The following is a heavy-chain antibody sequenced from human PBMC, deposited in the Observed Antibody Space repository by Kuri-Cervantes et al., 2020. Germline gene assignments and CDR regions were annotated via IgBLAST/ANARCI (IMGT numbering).Heavy chain of an antibody. CDR2: ISGSGGST. CDR3: AKDKTRDYYYGMDV. Sequence: GESLKISCAASGLTFSSYAMSWVRQAPGKGLEWVSAISGSGGSTYYADSVKGRFTISRDNSKNTLYLQMNSLRAEDTAVYYCAKDKTRDYYYGMDVWGQGTTVTVSS. CDR1: GLTFSSYA. J-gene: IGHJ6*02. V-gene: IGHV3-23*01.